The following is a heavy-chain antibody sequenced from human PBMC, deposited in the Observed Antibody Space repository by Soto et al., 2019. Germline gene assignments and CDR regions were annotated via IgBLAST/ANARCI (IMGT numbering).Heavy chain of an antibody. V-gene: IGHV4-4*07. CDR2: IYTSGST. Sequence: TSETLSLTCTVSGGSISSYYWSWIRQPAGKGLEWIGRIYTSGSTNYNPSLKSRVTMSVDTSKNQFSLKLSSVTAADTAVYYCARQPGITIFGVVIIDIFDPWGQGTLVTVSS. CDR1: GGSISSYY. D-gene: IGHD3-3*01. J-gene: IGHJ5*02. CDR3: ARQPGITIFGVVIIDIFDP.